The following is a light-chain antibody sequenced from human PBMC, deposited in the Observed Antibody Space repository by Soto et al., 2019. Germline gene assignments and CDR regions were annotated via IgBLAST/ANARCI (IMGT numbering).Light chain of an antibody. CDR3: KKKEIPPFT. Sequence: DIQMTQSPSSLSASVGDRVTITCQASLDIITLLNWYQEKPGQTPKLLIFDASNLEVGVPSRFSEVESGTNFTLTLPGWKLEVVEQYNFKKKEIPPFTSAQGPRLEIK. J-gene: IGKJ5*01. CDR2: DAS. V-gene: IGKV1-33*01. CDR1: LDIITL.